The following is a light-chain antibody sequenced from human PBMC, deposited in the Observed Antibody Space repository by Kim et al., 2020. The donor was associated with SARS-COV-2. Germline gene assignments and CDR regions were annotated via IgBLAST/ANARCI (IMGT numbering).Light chain of an antibody. CDR2: DAS. CDR1: QSISNW. J-gene: IGKJ1*01. CDR3: QQYDTYSRT. Sequence: DIRMTKSPSALSASVGDRVTITCRASQSISNWLAWYQQKPGKAPKLLIYDASSLESGVPSRFSGSGSGTEFTLTISSLQPDDVATYYCQQYDTYSRTFGQGTKVDIK. V-gene: IGKV1-5*01.